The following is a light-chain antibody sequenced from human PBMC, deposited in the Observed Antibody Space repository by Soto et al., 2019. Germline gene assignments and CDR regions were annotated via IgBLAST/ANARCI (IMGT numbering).Light chain of an antibody. CDR2: LGS. CDR1: QSLLNSNGYNY. Sequence: DIVMTQSPLSLPVTPGEPASISCRSSQSLLNSNGYNYLDWYLQKPGQSPQLLIYLGSSRASGVPDRFSGSRSGTDFTLTISRVEAEDVGFYYCMQALQAPLTVGQGTKVDIK. J-gene: IGKJ1*01. CDR3: MQALQAPLT. V-gene: IGKV2-28*01.